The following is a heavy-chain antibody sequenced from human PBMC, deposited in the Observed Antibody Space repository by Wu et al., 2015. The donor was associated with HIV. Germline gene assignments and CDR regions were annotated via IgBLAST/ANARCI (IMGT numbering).Heavy chain of an antibody. D-gene: IGHD3-22*01. CDR2: IIPIFGKT. J-gene: IGHJ3*02. CDR1: GGTFSYSA. CDR3: ATPTYYYDSKAFDI. V-gene: IGHV1-69*13. Sequence: QLVQSGAEVKKPGSSVKVSCKASGGTFSYSAIAWVRQAPGQGLEWMGRIIPIFGKTNYAQKFQGRVTITADESSTTAYMELSSLRSEDTAVYYCATPTYYYDSKAFDIWGQGTMVTVSS.